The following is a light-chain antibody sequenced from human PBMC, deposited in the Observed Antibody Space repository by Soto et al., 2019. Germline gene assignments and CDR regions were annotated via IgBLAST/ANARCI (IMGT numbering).Light chain of an antibody. CDR2: GNN. CDR1: RSNIGSNT. V-gene: IGLV1-44*01. Sequence: QSVLTQPPSASGTPGQTVTISCSGGRSNIGSNTVNWYQQLPGTAPKLLIYGNNQRPPGVPDRFSGLRSGTSASLAISGLRSEDEADYYCAIWDDSLNGFYVFGVGTKVTV. J-gene: IGLJ1*01. CDR3: AIWDDSLNGFYV.